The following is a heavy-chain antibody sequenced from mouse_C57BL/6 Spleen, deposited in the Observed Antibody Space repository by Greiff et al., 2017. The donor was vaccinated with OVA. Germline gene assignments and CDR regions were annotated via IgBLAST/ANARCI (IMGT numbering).Heavy chain of an antibody. Sequence: QVQLQQSGAELVKPGASVKISCKASGYAFSSYWMNWVKQRPGKGLEWIGQIYPGDGDTNYNGKFKGKATLTADKSSSTAYMQLSSLTSEDSAVYFCARFYYSNYPYYAMDYWGQGTSVTVSS. CDR3: ARFYYSNYPYYAMDY. J-gene: IGHJ4*01. D-gene: IGHD2-5*01. V-gene: IGHV1-80*01. CDR2: IYPGDGDT. CDR1: GYAFSSYW.